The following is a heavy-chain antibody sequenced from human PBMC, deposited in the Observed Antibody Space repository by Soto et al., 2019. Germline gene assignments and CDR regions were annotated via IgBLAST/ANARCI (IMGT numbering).Heavy chain of an antibody. CDR1: GGSFSGYY. Sequence: SETLSLTCAVYGGSFSGYYWSWIRQPPGKGLEWIGEINHSGSTNYNPSLTRRVTVSVATSKNQFSLRRSSATAADTTVYYWARDAPCAAAFFDYWGQGTLVTVAS. D-gene: IGHD6-13*01. J-gene: IGHJ4*02. CDR3: ARDAPCAAAFFDY. V-gene: IGHV4-34*01. CDR2: INHSGST.